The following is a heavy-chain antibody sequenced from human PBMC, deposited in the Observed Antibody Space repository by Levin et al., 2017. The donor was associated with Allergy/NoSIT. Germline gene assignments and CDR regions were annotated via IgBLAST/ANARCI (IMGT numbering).Heavy chain of an antibody. CDR3: ASPGVWGGENYYGSGSYSPRAFDS. CDR2: IIPIFGTA. CDR1: GGTFSSYA. V-gene: IGHV1-69*13. D-gene: IGHD3-10*01. Sequence: SVKVSCKASGGTFSSYAISWVRQAPGQGLEWMGGIIPIFGTANYAQKFQGRVTITADESTSTAYMELSSLRSEDTAVYYCASPGVWGGENYYGSGSYSPRAFDSWGQGTMVTVSS. J-gene: IGHJ3*02.